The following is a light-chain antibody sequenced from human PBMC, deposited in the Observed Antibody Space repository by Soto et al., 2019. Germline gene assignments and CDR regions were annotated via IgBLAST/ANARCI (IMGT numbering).Light chain of an antibody. CDR2: EVN. V-gene: IGLV2-23*02. J-gene: IGLJ1*01. Sequence: QSALTQPASVSGSPGQSITISCAGTGSDVGAYNLVSWYQQHPGKAPKLILCEVNTRPSGISNRVSGAKSGDTAALTISGLQAEDEAEYFLCSYAGTVAYVFGAGTKLTVL. CDR3: CSYAGTVAYV. CDR1: GSDVGAYNL.